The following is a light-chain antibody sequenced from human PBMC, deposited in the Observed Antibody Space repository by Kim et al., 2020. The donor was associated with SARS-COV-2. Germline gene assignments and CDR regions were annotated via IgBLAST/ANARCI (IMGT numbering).Light chain of an antibody. V-gene: IGLV3-1*01. CDR2: QDN. CDR3: QTWDSSTGV. CDR1: KLGDKY. J-gene: IGLJ1*01. Sequence: SVSPGQTASITCSGDKLGDKYASWYQQKPGQSPVLVIYQDNKRPSGIPERFSGSNSGNTATLTISGTQAMDEADYYCQTWDSSTGVFGTGTKVTVL.